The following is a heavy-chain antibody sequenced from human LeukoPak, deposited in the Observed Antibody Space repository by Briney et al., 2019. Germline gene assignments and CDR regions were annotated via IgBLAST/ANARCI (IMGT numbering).Heavy chain of an antibody. CDR2: IYDGGST. CDR3: ATHRRPGSGGYENAFEI. V-gene: IGHV4-39*01. Sequence: PSETLSLTCTVSGASIGSTTYYWDWFRQPPGKGLEWIGNIYDGGSTHYNPSLKSRLTMSVDTSKDHFSLRLNSVTAADTAIYYCATHRRPGSGGYENAFEIWGQGTMVTVSS. J-gene: IGHJ3*02. D-gene: IGHD5-12*01. CDR1: GASIGSTTYY.